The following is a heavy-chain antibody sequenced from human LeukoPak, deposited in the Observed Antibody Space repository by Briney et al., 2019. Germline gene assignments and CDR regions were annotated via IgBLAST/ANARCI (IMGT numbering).Heavy chain of an antibody. Sequence: SSETLSLTCAVYGGPFSGYYWSWIRRPPGKGLEWIGEINHSGTTNYNASLKSRVTISVDTSKNQFSLKLNSVTAADTAVYYCARQGGFWSGYIDYWGQGALVTVSS. CDR2: INHSGTT. D-gene: IGHD3-3*01. CDR1: GGPFSGYY. CDR3: ARQGGFWSGYIDY. V-gene: IGHV4-34*01. J-gene: IGHJ4*02.